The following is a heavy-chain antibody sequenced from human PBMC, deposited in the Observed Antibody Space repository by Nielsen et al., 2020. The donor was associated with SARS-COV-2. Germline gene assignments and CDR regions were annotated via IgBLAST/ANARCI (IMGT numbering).Heavy chain of an antibody. CDR1: GFTFTSHA. J-gene: IGHJ3*01. D-gene: IGHD1-26*01. CDR3: ARFGRIVDVGGGATFPDVFDV. Sequence: GESLKISCAASGFTFTSHAMTWVRQAPAKGLEWVSGIRGSGEKTYYADSVKGRFTISRDNSKNTLHLQMNSLRVEDTAVYFCARFGRIVDVGGGATFPDVFDVRGQGTMVTVSS. CDR2: IRGSGEKT. V-gene: IGHV3-23*01.